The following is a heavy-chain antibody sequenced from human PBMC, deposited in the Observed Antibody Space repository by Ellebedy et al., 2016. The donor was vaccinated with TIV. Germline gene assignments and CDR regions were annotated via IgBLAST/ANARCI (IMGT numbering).Heavy chain of an antibody. D-gene: IGHD2-15*01. CDR2: IYGGSDTT. CDR1: GFTVSSSY. V-gene: IGHV3-53*01. Sequence: GESLKISCAASGFTVSSSYMSWVRQAPGRGLECVAFIYGGSDTTFYPDSVKGRFTISRDSSRNTLYLQMNSLRAEDTAVYYCARERDSRHSIGAILEYWGQGTLVTVSS. J-gene: IGHJ4*02. CDR3: ARERDSRHSIGAILEY.